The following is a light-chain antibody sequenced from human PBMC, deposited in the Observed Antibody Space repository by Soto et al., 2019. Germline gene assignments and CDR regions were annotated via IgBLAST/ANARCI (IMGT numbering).Light chain of an antibody. CDR3: QQYGVSPLT. CDR1: ESLITKA. V-gene: IGKV3-20*01. J-gene: IGKJ3*01. Sequence: EIVLTQSPGTLSLSPGETATVSCRATESLITKALAWYQQKPGQAPRLLIYGAFTRDAAIPDRFNGRCSGKDSALTISRLELEDSAVYYYQQYGVSPLTFGPGTKVEIK. CDR2: GAF.